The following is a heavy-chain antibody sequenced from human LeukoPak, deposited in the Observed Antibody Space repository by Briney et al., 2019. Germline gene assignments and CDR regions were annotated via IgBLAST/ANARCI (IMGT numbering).Heavy chain of an antibody. Sequence: SETLSLTCTVSGGSISSYYWSWIRQPAGKGLEWIGRIYTSGSTNYNPSLKSRVTMSVDTSKNQFPLKLSSVAAADTAVYYCARGKVTMVRGVITYYYGMDVWGQGTTVTVSS. CDR2: IYTSGST. J-gene: IGHJ6*02. D-gene: IGHD3-10*01. CDR1: GGSISSYY. CDR3: ARGKVTMVRGVITYYYGMDV. V-gene: IGHV4-4*07.